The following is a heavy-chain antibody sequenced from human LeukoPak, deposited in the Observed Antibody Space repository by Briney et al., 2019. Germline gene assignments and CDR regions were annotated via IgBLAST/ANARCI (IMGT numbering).Heavy chain of an antibody. CDR2: INHSGST. D-gene: IGHD4-17*01. J-gene: IGHJ4*02. V-gene: IGHV4-34*01. Sequence: SETLSLTCAVYGGSFSGYYWSWIRQPPGNGLEWIGEINHSGSTNYNPSLKSRVTISVDTSKNQFSLKLSSVTAADTAVYYCARGSTVIPFDYWGQGTLVTVSS. CDR3: ARGSTVIPFDY. CDR1: GGSFSGYY.